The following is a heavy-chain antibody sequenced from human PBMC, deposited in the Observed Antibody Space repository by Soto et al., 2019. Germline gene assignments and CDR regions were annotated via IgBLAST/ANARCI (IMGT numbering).Heavy chain of an antibody. J-gene: IGHJ3*02. V-gene: IGHV3-73*01. D-gene: IGHD4-17*01. CDR3: TSRGRDYDDAFDI. CDR1: GFTFSGSA. Sequence: GGSLRLSCAASGFTFSGSAMHWVRQASGKGLEWVGRIRSKANSYATAYAASVKGRFTISRDDSKNTAYLQMNSLKTEDTAVYYCTSRGRDYDDAFDIWGQGTMVTVSS. CDR2: IRSKANSYAT.